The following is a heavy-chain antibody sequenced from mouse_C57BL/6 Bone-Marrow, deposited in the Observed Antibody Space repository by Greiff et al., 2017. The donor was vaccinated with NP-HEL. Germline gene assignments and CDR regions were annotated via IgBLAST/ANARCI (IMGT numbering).Heavy chain of an antibody. V-gene: IGHV1-82*01. D-gene: IGHD1-1*01. CDR2: IYPGDGDT. CDR1: GYAFSSSW. Sequence: QVQLQQSGPELVKPGASVMISCKASGYAFSSSWMNWVKQRPGKGLEWIGRIYPGDGDTNYNGKFKGKATLTADKSSSTAYMQLSSLTSEDSAVYFCAGNYYGSIWYFDVWGTGTTVTVSS. CDR3: AGNYYGSIWYFDV. J-gene: IGHJ1*03.